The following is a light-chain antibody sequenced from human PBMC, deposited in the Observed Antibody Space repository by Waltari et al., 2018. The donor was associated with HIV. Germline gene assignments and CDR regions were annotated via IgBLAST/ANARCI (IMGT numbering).Light chain of an antibody. CDR2: GAS. V-gene: IGKV1-16*02. J-gene: IGKJ5*01. Sequence: DIQMTQSPSSLSASVGDRVTIPCRVSQDIANSLTWFQQKPGKAPKSLIYGASILQSGVPSKFSGGGSGTEFSLTISSLQPEDFATYYCQQYHTFPITFGQGTRLDIK. CDR1: QDIANS. CDR3: QQYHTFPIT.